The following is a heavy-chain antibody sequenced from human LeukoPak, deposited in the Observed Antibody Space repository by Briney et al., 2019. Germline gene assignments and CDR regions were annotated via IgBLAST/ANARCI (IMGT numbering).Heavy chain of an antibody. D-gene: IGHD1-7*01. Sequence: GGSLRLSCAASGFTFSSYGMHWVRQAPGKGLEWVAFKRYDGSNKYYADSVKGRFTISRDNSKNTLYLQMNSLRAEDTAVYYCAKVLNWNYPGIDYWGQGTLVTVSS. CDR3: AKVLNWNYPGIDY. CDR1: GFTFSSYG. J-gene: IGHJ4*02. V-gene: IGHV3-30*02. CDR2: KRYDGSNK.